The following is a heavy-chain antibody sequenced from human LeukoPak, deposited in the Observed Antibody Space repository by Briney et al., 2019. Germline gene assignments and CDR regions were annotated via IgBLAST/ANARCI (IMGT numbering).Heavy chain of an antibody. CDR3: ARLSRWVFEI. CDR1: GFTFSNYW. CDR2: IKFDGNDK. V-gene: IGHV3-7*01. J-gene: IGHJ3*02. Sequence: PGGSLRLSCAASGFTFSNYWMSWVRQAPGKGLEWVANIKFDGNDKFYVDSVKGRFTISRDNAKNLLYLQMSSLRAEDTAVYFCARLSRWVFEIWGQGTMVTVSS. D-gene: IGHD3-16*01.